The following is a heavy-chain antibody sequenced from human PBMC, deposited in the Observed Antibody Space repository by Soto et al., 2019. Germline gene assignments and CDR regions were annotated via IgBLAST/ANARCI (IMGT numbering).Heavy chain of an antibody. D-gene: IGHD6-19*01. CDR3: ARRPMIGPVAENAFDI. J-gene: IGHJ3*02. Sequence: QLVLQESGPGLVKSSETLSLTCSVSGGSISSSSYYWNWFRQSPGKGLEWIGSVYYSVTTYYNPSLKGRVTISVDTYNQFSLRLSSVTAADTAYYFCARRPMIGPVAENAFDIWGQGTRVTVSS. CDR2: VYYSVTT. V-gene: IGHV4-39*01. CDR1: GGSISSSSYY.